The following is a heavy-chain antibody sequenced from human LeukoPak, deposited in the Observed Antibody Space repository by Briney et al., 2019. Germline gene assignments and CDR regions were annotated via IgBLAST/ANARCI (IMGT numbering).Heavy chain of an antibody. D-gene: IGHD6-19*01. CDR2: INWNDGST. Sequence: GGSLRLSCAASGFTFDDYGMSWVRQAPGKGLEWVSGINWNDGSTGYADSVKGRFTISRDNAKNSLYLQMNSLRAEDTALYYCARGDSSGWYPNWFDPWGQGTLVTVSS. J-gene: IGHJ5*02. V-gene: IGHV3-20*04. CDR3: ARGDSSGWYPNWFDP. CDR1: GFTFDDYG.